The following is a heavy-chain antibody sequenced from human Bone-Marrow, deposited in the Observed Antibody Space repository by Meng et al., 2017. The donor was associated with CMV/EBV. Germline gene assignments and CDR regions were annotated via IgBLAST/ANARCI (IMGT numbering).Heavy chain of an antibody. CDR3: ARGDYGDH. Sequence: SCKASGYTFTSYYMHWVRQAPGKGLEYVSAISSNGGSTYYADSVKGRFTISRDNSKNTLYLQMGSLRAEDMAVYYCARGDYGDHWGQGTLVTVSS. J-gene: IGHJ4*02. CDR1: GYTFTSYY. V-gene: IGHV3-64*02. CDR2: ISSNGGST.